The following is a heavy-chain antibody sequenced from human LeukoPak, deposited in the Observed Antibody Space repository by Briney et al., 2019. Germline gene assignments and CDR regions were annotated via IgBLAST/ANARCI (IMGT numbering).Heavy chain of an antibody. CDR2: IRSDASNK. J-gene: IGHJ5*02. Sequence: PGGSLRLSCAASGFTFSSFGMHWVRQAPGKGLEWVAFIRSDASNKYYADSVKGRFTTSRDNSKNTLYLQMNSLRAEDTAVYYCAKDYSKTSYYGSGTYYRPNWFDPWGQGTLVTVSS. CDR3: AKDYSKTSYYGSGTYYRPNWFDP. CDR1: GFTFSSFG. V-gene: IGHV3-30*02. D-gene: IGHD3-10*01.